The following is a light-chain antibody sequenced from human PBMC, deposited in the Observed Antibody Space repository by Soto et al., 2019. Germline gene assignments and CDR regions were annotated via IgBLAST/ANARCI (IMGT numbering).Light chain of an antibody. CDR2: RNN. CDR3: AAWDDSLSGSYV. Sequence: QSVLTQPPSASGTPGQRVTISCSASSSNIGSNYVYWYQQLPGTAPKLLIYRNNQRPSGVPDRFSGSKSGTSASLAISGLWSEDEADYYCAAWDDSLSGSYVFGTGTKVTVL. V-gene: IGLV1-47*03. J-gene: IGLJ1*01. CDR1: SSNIGSNY.